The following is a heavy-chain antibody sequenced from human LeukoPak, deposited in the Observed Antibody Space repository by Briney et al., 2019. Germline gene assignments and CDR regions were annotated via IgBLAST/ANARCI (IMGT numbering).Heavy chain of an antibody. CDR2: ISNSGSTL. CDR3: VVVFDY. CDR1: GFTFSDYE. V-gene: IGHV3-48*03. J-gene: IGHJ4*02. Sequence: GGSLRLSCTASGFTFSDYEMNWVRQATGKGLEWVAYISNSGSTLNYADSVKGRFTISRDNAKKSLYLQMNSLRAEDTAVYYCVVVFDYWGQGTLVTVSS. D-gene: IGHD3-22*01.